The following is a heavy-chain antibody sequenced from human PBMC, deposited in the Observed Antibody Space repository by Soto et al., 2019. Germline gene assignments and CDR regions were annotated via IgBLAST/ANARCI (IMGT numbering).Heavy chain of an antibody. Sequence: QVQLQESGPGLVKPSQTLSLTCTVSGGSISSGGYYWSWIRQHPGKGLEWIGYIYYSGSTYYNPSLKSRVTITVDTSKNQFSLKLSSVTAADTAVYYCARLEMATMRTFDYWGQGTLVTVSS. CDR3: ARLEMATMRTFDY. CDR2: IYYSGST. V-gene: IGHV4-31*03. J-gene: IGHJ4*02. D-gene: IGHD5-12*01. CDR1: GGSISSGGYY.